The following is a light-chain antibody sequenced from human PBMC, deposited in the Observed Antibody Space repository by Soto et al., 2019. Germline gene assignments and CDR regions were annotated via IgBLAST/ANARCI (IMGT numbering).Light chain of an antibody. CDR2: GAS. CDR1: QSVSNNY. CDR3: QQYGSSGT. Sequence: EILLTQSPGPLSLSTGERATLSCRASQSVSNNYLAWYQQKPGQAPRLLIYGASNRATGIPDRFSGSGSGTEFTLTISRLEPEDFAVYYCQQYGSSGTFGQGTKVDIK. V-gene: IGKV3-20*01. J-gene: IGKJ1*01.